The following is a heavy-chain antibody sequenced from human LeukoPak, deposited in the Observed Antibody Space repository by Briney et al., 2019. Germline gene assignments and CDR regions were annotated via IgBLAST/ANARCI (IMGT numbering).Heavy chain of an antibody. V-gene: IGHV4-34*01. CDR1: GGSFSGYY. Sequence: SETLSLTCAVYGGSFSGYYWSWIRQPPGKGLEWIGEINHSGSTNYNPSLKSRVTISVDTSKNQFSLKLSSVTAADTAVYYCARDITYYYDSSGYYGFDPWGQGTLVTVSS. CDR2: INHSGST. D-gene: IGHD3-22*01. CDR3: ARDITYYYDSSGYYGFDP. J-gene: IGHJ5*02.